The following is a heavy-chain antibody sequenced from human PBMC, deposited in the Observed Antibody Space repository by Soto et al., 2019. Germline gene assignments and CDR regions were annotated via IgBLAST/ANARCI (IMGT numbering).Heavy chain of an antibody. Sequence: GGSLRLSCAASGFTFSDYYMSWIRQAPGKGLEWVSYISSSGSTIYYADSVKGRFTISRDKAKNSLYLQMNSLRAEDTAVYYCASSPPQIVVVAATPTYMDVWGKGTTVTVSS. CDR2: ISSSGSTI. J-gene: IGHJ6*03. CDR1: GFTFSDYY. V-gene: IGHV3-11*01. D-gene: IGHD2-15*01. CDR3: ASSPPQIVVVAATPTYMDV.